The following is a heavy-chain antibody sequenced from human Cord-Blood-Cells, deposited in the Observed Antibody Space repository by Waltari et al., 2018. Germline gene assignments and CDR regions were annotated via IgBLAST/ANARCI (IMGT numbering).Heavy chain of an antibody. D-gene: IGHD6-6*01. CDR2: ISSSSSYI. J-gene: IGHJ3*02. Sequence: EVQLVESGGGLVKPGGSLRLSCAASGFTFSSYSMNWVRQAPGKGLEWVSSISSSSSYIYYADSVKGRFTISRDNAKNSLYLQMNSLRAEDTAVYYWARVKSSSSFAFDIWGQGTMVTVSS. CDR3: ARVKSSSSFAFDI. V-gene: IGHV3-21*01. CDR1: GFTFSSYS.